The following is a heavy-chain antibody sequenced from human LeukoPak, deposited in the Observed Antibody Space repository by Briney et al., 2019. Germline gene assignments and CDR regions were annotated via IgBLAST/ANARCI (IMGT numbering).Heavy chain of an antibody. CDR1: GFTVSSNY. CDR2: IYSGGST. J-gene: IGHJ4*02. CDR3: ARVASDSSGWYHFDY. Sequence: GGSLRLSCAASGFTVSSNYMSWVRQAPGKGLEWVSVIYSGGSTYYADSVKGRFTISRDNSKNTLYLQMNSLRAEDTAVYYCARVASDSSGWYHFDYWGQGALVTVSS. V-gene: IGHV3-66*01. D-gene: IGHD6-19*01.